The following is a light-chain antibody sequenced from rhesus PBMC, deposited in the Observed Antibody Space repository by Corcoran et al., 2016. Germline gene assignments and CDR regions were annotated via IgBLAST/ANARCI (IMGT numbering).Light chain of an antibody. V-gene: IGKV1-74*01. CDR2: KAS. J-gene: IGKJ2*01. CDR1: ENVNNY. Sequence: DIQMTQSPSSLSASVGDRVSITCRASENVNNYLNWYHQKPGKAPKLLIYKASTLQIGVPSRFSGSGSGTDYTFTISSLQPEDVATYYCQHGYGTPYTFGQGTKVEIK. CDR3: QHGYGTPYT.